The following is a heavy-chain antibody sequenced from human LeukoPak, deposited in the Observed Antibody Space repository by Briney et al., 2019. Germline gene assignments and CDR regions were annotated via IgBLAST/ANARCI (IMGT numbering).Heavy chain of an antibody. Sequence: SETLSLTCTVSGGSISSSSYYWGWIRQPPGKGLEWIGSIYYSGSTYYNPSLKSRVTISVDTSKNQFSLKLSSVTAPDTAVYYCARNYYDSSGYSWFDPWGQGTLVTVSS. CDR2: IYYSGST. D-gene: IGHD3-22*01. V-gene: IGHV4-39*07. J-gene: IGHJ5*02. CDR3: ARNYYDSSGYSWFDP. CDR1: GGSISSSSYY.